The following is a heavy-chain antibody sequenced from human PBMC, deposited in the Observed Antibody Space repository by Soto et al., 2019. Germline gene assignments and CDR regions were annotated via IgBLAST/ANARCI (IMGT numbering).Heavy chain of an antibody. V-gene: IGHV3-74*01. J-gene: IGHJ6*02. CDR2: INSDGSST. CDR1: GFTFSSYW. CDR3: ASPSYSSSSAWGMDV. D-gene: IGHD6-6*01. Sequence: GGSLRLSCAASGFTFSSYWMHWVRQAPGKGLVWVSRINSDGSSTSYADSVKGRFTISRDNAKNTLYLQMNSLRAEDTAVYYCASPSYSSSSAWGMDVWGQGTTVTVSS.